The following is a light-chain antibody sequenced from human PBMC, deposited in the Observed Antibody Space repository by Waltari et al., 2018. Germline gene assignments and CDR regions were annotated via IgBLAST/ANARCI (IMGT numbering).Light chain of an antibody. CDR1: SNNVGGYNY. J-gene: IGLJ3*02. CDR2: EVY. Sequence: QSALTQPPSASGSLRQSVTISCTGTSNNVGGYNYVSWYQQHPGKAPRLMIYEVYNRPSGVPDRLSGSKSGNTASLTVSGLQADDEADYYCSSYAGSENVVFGGGTKLTVL. CDR3: SSYAGSENVV. V-gene: IGLV2-8*01.